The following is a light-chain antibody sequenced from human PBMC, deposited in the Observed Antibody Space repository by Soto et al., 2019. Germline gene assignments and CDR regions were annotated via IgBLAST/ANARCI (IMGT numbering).Light chain of an antibody. CDR1: QSLTYT. CDR2: GAF. J-gene: IGKJ4*01. Sequence: EIVMTQSPATLSLSPGETATLSCRASQSLTYTLAWYQQKPGQGPRLLIYGAFTRATGIPARFSGSGSGTEFTLTISSLQSEDFAVYYCQQYKNWPPLTFGGGTKVEIK. V-gene: IGKV3-15*01. CDR3: QQYKNWPPLT.